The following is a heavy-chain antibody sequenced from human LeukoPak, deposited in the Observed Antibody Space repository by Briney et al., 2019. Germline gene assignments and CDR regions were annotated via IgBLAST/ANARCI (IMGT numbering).Heavy chain of an antibody. J-gene: IGHJ4*02. CDR1: GGSISSSSYY. V-gene: IGHV4-39*01. CDR2: IYYSGST. Sequence: SETLSLTCTVSGGSISSSSYYWGWIRQPPGKGLEWIGSIYYSGSTYYNPSLKSRVTISVDTSKNQFSLKLSSVTAADTAVYYCATHLRFLERSFDYWGQGTLVTVSS. CDR3: ATHLRFLERSFDY. D-gene: IGHD3-3*01.